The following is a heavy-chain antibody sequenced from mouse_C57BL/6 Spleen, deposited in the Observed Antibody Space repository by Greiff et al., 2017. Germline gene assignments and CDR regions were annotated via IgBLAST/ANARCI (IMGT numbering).Heavy chain of an antibody. Sequence: VQLQQSGAELVKPGASVKISCKASGYAFSSYWMNWVKQRPGKGLEWIGQIYPGDGDTNYNGKFKGKATLTADKSSSTAYMQLSSLTSEDSAVYFCARKGVITTVPFDYWGQGTTLTVSS. J-gene: IGHJ2*01. D-gene: IGHD1-1*01. CDR1: GYAFSSYW. V-gene: IGHV1-80*01. CDR2: IYPGDGDT. CDR3: ARKGVITTVPFDY.